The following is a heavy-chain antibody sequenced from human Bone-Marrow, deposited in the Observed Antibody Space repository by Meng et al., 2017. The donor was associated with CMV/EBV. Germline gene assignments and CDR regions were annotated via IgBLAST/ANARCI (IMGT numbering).Heavy chain of an antibody. J-gene: IGHJ4*02. CDR2: ISYDGSNK. V-gene: IGHV3-30*04. D-gene: IGHD3-3*01. CDR1: GFTFSSYA. Sequence: GESLKISCAASGFTFSSYAMHWVRQAPGKGLEWVAVISYDGSNKYYADSVKGRFTISRDNSKNTLYLQMNSLRAEDTAGYYCARDLNSLWRPYDFWSAGGYYFDYWGQGTLVTVSS. CDR3: ARDLNSLWRPYDFWSAGGYYFDY.